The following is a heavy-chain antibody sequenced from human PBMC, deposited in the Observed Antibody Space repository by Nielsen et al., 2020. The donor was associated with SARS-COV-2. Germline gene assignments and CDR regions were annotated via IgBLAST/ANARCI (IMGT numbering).Heavy chain of an antibody. Sequence: SLKISCAASGFTFDDYAMHWARQAPGKGLEWVSGISWNSGSIGYADSVKGRFTISRDNAKNSLYLQMNSLRAEDTALYYCAKISLLWFGESEYYFDYWGQGTLVTVSS. CDR3: AKISLLWFGESEYYFDY. CDR1: GFTFDDYA. D-gene: IGHD3-10*01. V-gene: IGHV3-9*01. CDR2: ISWNSGSI. J-gene: IGHJ4*02.